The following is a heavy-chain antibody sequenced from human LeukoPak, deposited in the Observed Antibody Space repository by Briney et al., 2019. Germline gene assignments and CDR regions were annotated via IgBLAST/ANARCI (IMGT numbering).Heavy chain of an antibody. CDR2: MNPNSGNT. CDR1: GYTFTSYD. Sequence: ASVKVSCKASGYTFTSYDINWVRQATGQGLEWMGWMNPNSGNTGYAQKFQGRVTMTRNTSISTAYMELSSLRSEDTAVYYCARADPSGPYQLLSSRGIYYFDYWGQGTLVTVSS. V-gene: IGHV1-8*01. D-gene: IGHD2-2*01. J-gene: IGHJ4*02. CDR3: ARADPSGPYQLLSSRGIYYFDY.